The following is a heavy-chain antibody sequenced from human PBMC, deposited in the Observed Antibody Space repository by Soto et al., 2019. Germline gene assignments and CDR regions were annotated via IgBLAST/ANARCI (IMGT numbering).Heavy chain of an antibody. J-gene: IGHJ4*02. V-gene: IGHV1-69*02. Sequence: QVQLVQSGAEVKKPGSSVKVSCKASGGTFSSYTISWVRQAPGQGLEWMGRIIPILGIANYAQKFQGRVTISAXXSTSTAYMELSSLRSEDTAVYYCASSNDILTGYPSWGQGTLVTVSS. CDR2: IIPILGIA. D-gene: IGHD3-9*01. CDR3: ASSNDILTGYPS. CDR1: GGTFSSYT.